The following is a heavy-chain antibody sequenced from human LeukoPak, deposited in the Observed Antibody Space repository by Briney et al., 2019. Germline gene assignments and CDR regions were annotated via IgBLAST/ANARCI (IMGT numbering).Heavy chain of an antibody. CDR3: AKVWGDPVAAGAFDI. V-gene: IGHV3-30*02. Sequence: GGSLRLSCAASGFTFSSYGMHWVRQAPGKGLEWVAFIRYDGSNKYYADSVKGRFTISRDNSENTLYLQMNSLRAEDTAVYYCAKVWGDPVAAGAFDIWGQGTMVTVSS. CDR2: IRYDGSNK. D-gene: IGHD6-19*01. CDR1: GFTFSSYG. J-gene: IGHJ3*02.